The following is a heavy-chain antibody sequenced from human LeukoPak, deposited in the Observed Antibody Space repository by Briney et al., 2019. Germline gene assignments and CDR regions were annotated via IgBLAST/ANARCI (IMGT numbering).Heavy chain of an antibody. J-gene: IGHJ4*02. CDR1: GFSFSSNW. CDR2: IKQDGSQK. Sequence: GGSLRLSCAAPGFSFSSNWMGWVRQASGKGLEWVAHIKQDGSQKYYLDSVKGRFTISRDNAKNSLYLQMNSLRVEDTAIYYCARVSARGYDYWGRGTLVTVSS. V-gene: IGHV3-7*01. CDR3: ARVSARGYDY. D-gene: IGHD5-18*01.